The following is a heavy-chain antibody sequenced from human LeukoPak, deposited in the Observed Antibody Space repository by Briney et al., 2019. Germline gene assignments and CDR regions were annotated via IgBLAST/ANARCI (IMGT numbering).Heavy chain of an antibody. J-gene: IGHJ4*02. CDR3: ARGQFGELFQQPFDY. Sequence: ASVKVSCKTSGYTFTGYYMHWVRQAPGQGLEWMGWINPNSGGTNYAQKFQGRVTITADESTSTAYMELSSLRSEDTAVYYCARGQFGELFQQPFDYWGQGTLVTVSS. CDR2: INPNSGGT. D-gene: IGHD3-10*01. V-gene: IGHV1-2*02. CDR1: GYTFTGYY.